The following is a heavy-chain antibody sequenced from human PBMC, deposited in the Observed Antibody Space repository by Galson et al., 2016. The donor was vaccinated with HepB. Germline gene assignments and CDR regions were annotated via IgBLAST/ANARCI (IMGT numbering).Heavy chain of an antibody. V-gene: IGHV3-48*02. J-gene: IGHJ5*02. CDR3: ARSSGWYGNWFDP. D-gene: IGHD6-19*01. Sequence: SLRLSCAASGFTFSSYSMNWVRQAPGKGLEWVSYISSSSSNIYYADSVKGRFTISRDNAKNSLYLQMNSLRDEDTAVYYCARSSGWYGNWFDPWGQGTLVIVSS. CDR1: GFTFSSYS. CDR2: ISSSSSNI.